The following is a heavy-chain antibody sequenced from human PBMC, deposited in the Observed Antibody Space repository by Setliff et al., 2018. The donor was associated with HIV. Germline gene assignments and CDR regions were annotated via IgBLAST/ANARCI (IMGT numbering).Heavy chain of an antibody. CDR3: ARHVGYSSSSLDY. V-gene: IGHV4-34*01. J-gene: IGHJ4*02. Sequence: SETLSLTCAVFGGSFSNYYWSWVRQPPGKGLEFIAEIDHEGTTNYNPSLKSRATISVDTSKNHLSLKLSSVTAADTAVDYCARHVGYSSSSLDYWGQGTLVTVSS. D-gene: IGHD6-6*01. CDR1: GGSFSNYY. CDR2: IDHEGTT.